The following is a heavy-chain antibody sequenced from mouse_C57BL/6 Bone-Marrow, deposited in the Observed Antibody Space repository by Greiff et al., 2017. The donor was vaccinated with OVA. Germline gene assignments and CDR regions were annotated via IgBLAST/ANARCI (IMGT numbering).Heavy chain of an antibody. CDR2: ISDGGSYT. CDR3: ARDHYGLFDY. V-gene: IGHV5-4*01. J-gene: IGHJ2*01. CDR1: GFTFSSYA. D-gene: IGHD1-2*01. Sequence: DVHLVESGGGLVKPGGSLKLSCAASGFTFSSYAMSWVRQTPEKRLEWVATISDGGSYTYYPDNVKGRFTISRDNAKNNLYLQMSHLKSEDTAMYYCARDHYGLFDYWGQGTTLTVSS.